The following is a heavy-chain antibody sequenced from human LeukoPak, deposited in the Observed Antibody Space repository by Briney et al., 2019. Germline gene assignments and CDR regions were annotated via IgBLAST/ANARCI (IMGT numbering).Heavy chain of an antibody. Sequence: PGRSLRLSCAASGFTFSSYAMHWVRQAPGKGLEWVAVISYDGSNKYYADSVKGRFTISRDNSKNTLYLQMNSLRAEDTAVYYCASRWSLGYWGQGTLVTVSS. CDR1: GFTFSSYA. J-gene: IGHJ4*02. CDR3: ASRWSLGY. CDR2: ISYDGSNK. D-gene: IGHD2-15*01. V-gene: IGHV3-30-3*01.